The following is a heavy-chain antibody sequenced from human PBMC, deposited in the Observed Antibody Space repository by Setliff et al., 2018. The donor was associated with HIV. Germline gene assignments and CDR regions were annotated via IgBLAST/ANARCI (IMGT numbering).Heavy chain of an antibody. V-gene: IGHV3-23*01. Sequence: PGGSLRLSCAASGFTFSSYASGWVRQAPGKGLEWVSAISGSGGSTYYADSVKGRFTISSDNSKNTLYLQMNSLRAEDTAVYYCAKSPPDYYILTGWPEYFDYWGQGTLVTVSS. CDR2: ISGSGGST. CDR3: AKSPPDYYILTGWPEYFDY. J-gene: IGHJ4*02. CDR1: GFTFSSYA. D-gene: IGHD3-9*01.